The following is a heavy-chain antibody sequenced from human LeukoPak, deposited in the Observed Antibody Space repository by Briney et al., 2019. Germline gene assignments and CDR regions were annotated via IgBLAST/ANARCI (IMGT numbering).Heavy chain of an antibody. CDR3: ARVGYDFWSGYPYYFDY. CDR2: IYYSGST. CDR1: GGSISSYY. D-gene: IGHD3-3*01. J-gene: IGHJ4*02. V-gene: IGHV4-59*01. Sequence: PSETLSLTXTVSGGSISSYYWSWIRQPPGKGLEWIGYIYYSGSTNYNPSLKSRVTISVDTSKNQFSLKLSSVTAADTAVYYCARVGYDFWSGYPYYFDYWGQGTLVTVSS.